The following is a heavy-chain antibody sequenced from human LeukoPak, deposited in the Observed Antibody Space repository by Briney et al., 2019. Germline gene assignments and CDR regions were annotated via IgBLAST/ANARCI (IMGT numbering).Heavy chain of an antibody. CDR1: GFTFISSD. J-gene: IGHJ4*02. V-gene: IGHV3-21*01. CDR3: ATDWAWGGFDH. CDR2: ISSHSRNT. D-gene: IGHD3-16*01. Sequence: PGGSLRLSCAASGFTFISSDMNWVRQAPGKGLEWVASISSHSRNTHYADSLKGRFTISRDNAKNSLYLQMNSVRAEDTAVYYCATDWAWGGFDHWGQGALVTVSS.